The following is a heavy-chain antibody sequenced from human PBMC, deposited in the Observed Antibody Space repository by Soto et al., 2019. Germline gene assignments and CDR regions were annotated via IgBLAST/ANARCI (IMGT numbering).Heavy chain of an antibody. CDR1: GFTFSSYW. Sequence: GGSLRLSCAASGFTFSSYWMSWVRQAPGKGLEWVANIKQDGSEKYYVDSVKGRFTISRDNAKRSLYLQMDNLRAEDTAHYFCANGPVVGANYKYYDMDVWGRGTTVTVSS. CDR2: IKQDGSEK. CDR3: ANGPVVGANYKYYDMDV. J-gene: IGHJ6*02. V-gene: IGHV3-7*03. D-gene: IGHD1-26*01.